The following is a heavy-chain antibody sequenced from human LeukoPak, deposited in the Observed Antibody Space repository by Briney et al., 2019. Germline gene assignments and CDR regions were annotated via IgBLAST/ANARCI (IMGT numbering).Heavy chain of an antibody. CDR1: GGSISSSSYY. V-gene: IGHV4-39*07. Sequence: PSETLSLTCTVSGGSISSSSYYWGWIRQPPGKGLEWIGSIYYSGSTNYNPSLKSRVTISVDTSKNQFSLKLSSVTAADTAVYYCARERWELSNWFDPWGQGTLVTVSS. CDR3: ARERWELSNWFDP. D-gene: IGHD1-26*01. J-gene: IGHJ5*02. CDR2: IYYSGST.